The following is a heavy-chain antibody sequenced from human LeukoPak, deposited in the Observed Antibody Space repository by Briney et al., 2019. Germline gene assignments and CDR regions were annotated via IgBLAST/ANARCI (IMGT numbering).Heavy chain of an antibody. CDR3: ARDPPGYYDSSGCP. V-gene: IGHV3-53*01. Sequence: GGSLRLSCAASGFTVSSNYMSWVRQAPGKGLEWVSVIYSGGSTYYADSVKGRFTISRDNAKNSLYLQMNSLRAEDTAVYYCARDPPGYYDSSGCPWGQGTLVTVSS. D-gene: IGHD3-22*01. CDR2: IYSGGST. CDR1: GFTVSSNY. J-gene: IGHJ5*02.